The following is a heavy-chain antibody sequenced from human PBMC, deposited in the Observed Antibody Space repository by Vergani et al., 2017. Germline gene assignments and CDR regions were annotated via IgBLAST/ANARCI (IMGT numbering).Heavy chain of an antibody. D-gene: IGHD3-10*01. Sequence: QVQLVESGGGVVQPGRSLRLSCAASGFTFSSYGMYWVRQAPGKGLEWVAVISYDGSNKYYADSVKGRFTISRDNSKNTLYLQMNSLRAEDTAVYYCAKDLSYYGSGGNYYGMDVWGQGTTVTVSS. CDR2: ISYDGSNK. CDR3: AKDLSYYGSGGNYYGMDV. CDR1: GFTFSSYG. J-gene: IGHJ6*02. V-gene: IGHV3-30*18.